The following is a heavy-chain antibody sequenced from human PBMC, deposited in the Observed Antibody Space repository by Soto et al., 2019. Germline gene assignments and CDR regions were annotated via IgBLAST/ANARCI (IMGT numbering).Heavy chain of an antibody. V-gene: IGHV4-59*08. CDR1: GGSISSYY. Sequence: PSETLSLTCTVSGGSISSYYWSWIRQPPGKTLEWIGTIYYHGNTYSNPSLKSRVTISVDTSNNQLSLKLRSVTAADTAVYYSARHDGFSSGWIFDYWGHGTLVTVSS. CDR3: ARHDGFSSGWIFDY. D-gene: IGHD6-19*01. CDR2: IYYHGNT. J-gene: IGHJ4*01.